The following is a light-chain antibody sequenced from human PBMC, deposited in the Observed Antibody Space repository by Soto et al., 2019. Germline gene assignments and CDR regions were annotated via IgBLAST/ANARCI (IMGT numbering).Light chain of an antibody. J-gene: IGKJ2*01. CDR2: AAS. V-gene: IGKV1-6*01. CDR1: QGIRND. Sequence: AIQMTQSPSSLSASVGDRVTITCRASQGIRNDLGWYQQKPGTAPKLRIYAASNLQSGVPSRFSASGSGTDFTLTISTLQPEDFATYYCLQDYTYPRTFGRGTKLEMK. CDR3: LQDYTYPRT.